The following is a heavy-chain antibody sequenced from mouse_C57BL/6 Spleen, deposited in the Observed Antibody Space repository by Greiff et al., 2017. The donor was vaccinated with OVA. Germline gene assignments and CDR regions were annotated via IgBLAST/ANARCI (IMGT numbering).Heavy chain of an antibody. CDR3: AGGNYRYFDV. CDR2: IHPYDSDT. D-gene: IGHD2-1*01. CDR1: GYTFTSYW. Sequence: VKLQQPGAELVKPGASVKVSCKASGYTFTSYWMHWVKPRPGPGLEWIGRIHPYDSDTNYNQKFKGKATLTVDKSSSTAYMQLSSLTSEDSAVYYCAGGNYRYFDVWGTGTTVTVSS. V-gene: IGHV1-74*01. J-gene: IGHJ1*03.